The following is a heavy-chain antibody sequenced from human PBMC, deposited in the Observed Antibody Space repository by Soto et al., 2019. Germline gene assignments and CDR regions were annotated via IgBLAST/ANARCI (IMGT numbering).Heavy chain of an antibody. D-gene: IGHD3-10*01. CDR3: ARFGSAPYYYCGVDV. Sequence: QVQLVQSETEVKKPGASVKVSCKASGYIFTNYDITWVRQAPGQGLEWMGWVSGYTGNTKYAQKFQDRVTMTTDTSTSTVYMELRSLRSADTAVYYCARFGSAPYYYCGVDVWGQGTTVFVSS. CDR1: GYIFTNYD. J-gene: IGHJ6*02. V-gene: IGHV1-18*01. CDR2: VSGYTGNT.